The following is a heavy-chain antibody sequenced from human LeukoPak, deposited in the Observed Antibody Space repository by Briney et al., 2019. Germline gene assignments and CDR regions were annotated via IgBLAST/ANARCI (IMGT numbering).Heavy chain of an antibody. CDR1: GQSLTVYF. V-gene: IGHV1-2*06. D-gene: IGHD3-10*01. Sequence: GASVTVSCKASGQSLTVYFIHWVRQAPGQGLEWVGRIDPNTGDTIYAQNFQGRVTVTSATSISTAYMELSRLTSDDTAVYFCARLGLHGSGTYYFFDYWGQGTLVTVSS. J-gene: IGHJ4*02. CDR3: ARLGLHGSGTYYFFDY. CDR2: IDPNTGDT.